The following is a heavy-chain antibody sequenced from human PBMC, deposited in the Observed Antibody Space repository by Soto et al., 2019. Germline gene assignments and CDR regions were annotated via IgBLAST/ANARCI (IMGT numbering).Heavy chain of an antibody. CDR1: GFTLSNAK. D-gene: IGHD4-17*01. Sequence: EVQLVASGGGLVNPGESLRLSCAGSGFTLSNAKMTWVRQAPGKGLEWLGRIKSKTDGGTADYPAAVKGRFTISRDDSQDTLYLQLNSLKTEDTAVYYCTTDYGWAFDIWGQGTMVTVSS. J-gene: IGHJ3*02. CDR2: IKSKTDGGTA. V-gene: IGHV3-15*01. CDR3: TTDYGWAFDI.